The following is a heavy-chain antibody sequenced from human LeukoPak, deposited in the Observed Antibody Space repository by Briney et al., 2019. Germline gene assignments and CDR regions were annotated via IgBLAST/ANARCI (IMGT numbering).Heavy chain of an antibody. CDR2: ISYDGSNK. Sequence: GRSPRLSCAASGFTFSSYAMHWVRQAPGKGLEWVAVISYDGSNKYYADSVKGRFTIPRDNSKNTLYLQMNSLRAEDTAVYYCASNSFVVPAAIGMSDYYYMDVWGKGTTVTVSS. J-gene: IGHJ6*03. D-gene: IGHD2-2*02. V-gene: IGHV3-30-3*01. CDR1: GFTFSSYA. CDR3: ASNSFVVPAAIGMSDYYYMDV.